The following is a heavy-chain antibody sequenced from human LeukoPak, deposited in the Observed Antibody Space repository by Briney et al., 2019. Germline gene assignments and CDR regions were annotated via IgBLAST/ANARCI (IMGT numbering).Heavy chain of an antibody. CDR3: ARKGTDY. V-gene: IGHV4-34*01. Sequence: PSETLSLTCAVYGGSFSGYYWSWIRQPPGKGLEWIGEINHSGTPNYIPSLKSRVTISVDTSKNQFSLKLSSVTAADTAVYYCARKGTDYWGQGTLVTVSS. CDR1: GGSFSGYY. J-gene: IGHJ4*02. CDR2: INHSGTP.